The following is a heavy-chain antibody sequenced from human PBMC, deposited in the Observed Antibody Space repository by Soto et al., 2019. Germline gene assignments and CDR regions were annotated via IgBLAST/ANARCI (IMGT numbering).Heavy chain of an antibody. CDR1: GYSFTSFG. CDR2: ISPYNGNT. Sequence: ASVKVSCKASGYSFTSFGITWVRQAPGQGLEWMGWISPYNGNTNYAQRLQGRVTLTTDSSTSTAYMDLRSLGSDDTAVYYCARVRDGYFDYWGQGTLVTVSS. CDR3: ARVRDGYFDY. J-gene: IGHJ4*02. V-gene: IGHV1-18*01.